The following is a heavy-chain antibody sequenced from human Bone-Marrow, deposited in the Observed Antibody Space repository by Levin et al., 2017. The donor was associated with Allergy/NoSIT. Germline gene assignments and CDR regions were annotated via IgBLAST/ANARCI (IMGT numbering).Heavy chain of an antibody. J-gene: IGHJ6*02. Sequence: GESLKISCTASGFAVSSNYMSWVRQAPGKGLEWVSVIHSGGSTYYADSVKGRFTISRDNSKNTLYLQMNSLRAEETAVYYCVPRSRGMDVWGQGTTVIVSS. CDR2: IHSGGST. V-gene: IGHV3-66*01. CDR3: VPRSRGMDV. CDR1: GFAVSSNY.